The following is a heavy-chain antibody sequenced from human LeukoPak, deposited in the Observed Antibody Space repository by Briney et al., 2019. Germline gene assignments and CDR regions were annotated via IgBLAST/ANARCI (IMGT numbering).Heavy chain of an antibody. V-gene: IGHV1-69*05. CDR3: AIDQSPQYCGFDY. D-gene: IGHD2-21*01. CDR1: GRTFSSYA. Sequence: SVKLSCKASGRTFSSYAISWVRQAPGQGLEWMGRIIPIFGTANYAQKFKGRVTITTDEYTSTAYMELSSLRSEDTAVYYCAIDQSPQYCGFDYWGQGTLVTVSS. CDR2: IIPIFGTA. J-gene: IGHJ4*02.